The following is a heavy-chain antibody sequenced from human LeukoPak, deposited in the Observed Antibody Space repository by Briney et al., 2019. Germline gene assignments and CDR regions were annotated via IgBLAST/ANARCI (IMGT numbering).Heavy chain of an antibody. V-gene: IGHV4-59*01. CDR3: ARSSSILTIPTFDY. J-gene: IGHJ4*02. CDR2: IYYSGST. CDR1: GGSISSYY. Sequence: PSETLSLTCTVSGGSISSYYWSWIRQPPGKGLEWIGYIYYSGSTNYNPSLKSRVTISVQTSNNQFSLKLSSVTAADTAVYYCARSSSILTIPTFDYWGRGTLVTVSS. D-gene: IGHD5-24*01.